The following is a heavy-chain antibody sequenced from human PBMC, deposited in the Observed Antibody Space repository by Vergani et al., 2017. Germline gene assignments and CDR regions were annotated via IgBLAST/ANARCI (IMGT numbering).Heavy chain of an antibody. Sequence: QVQLQESGPGLVKPSETLSLTCTVSGSSISSYYWSWIRQPPGKGLEWIGYIYYSGSTNYNPSLKSRVTISVDTSKNQFSLKLSSVTAADTAVYYCARVLRRSYYYYMDVWGKGTTVTVSS. J-gene: IGHJ6*03. V-gene: IGHV4-59*01. CDR3: ARVLRRSYYYYMDV. CDR2: IYYSGST. D-gene: IGHD4-23*01. CDR1: GSSISSYY.